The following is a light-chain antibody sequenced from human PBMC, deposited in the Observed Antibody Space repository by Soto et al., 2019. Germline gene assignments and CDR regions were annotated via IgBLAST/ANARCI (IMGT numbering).Light chain of an antibody. Sequence: EIVLTQSPGTLSLSPGERATLSCRASQSFNSIYLAWYQQKPGQAPRLLIYGASSRATGIPDRFSGSGSGTDFTLTISRLEPEDFAVHYCHQYDSWTFGQGTRWIS. V-gene: IGKV3-20*01. J-gene: IGKJ1*01. CDR2: GAS. CDR3: HQYDSWT. CDR1: QSFNSIY.